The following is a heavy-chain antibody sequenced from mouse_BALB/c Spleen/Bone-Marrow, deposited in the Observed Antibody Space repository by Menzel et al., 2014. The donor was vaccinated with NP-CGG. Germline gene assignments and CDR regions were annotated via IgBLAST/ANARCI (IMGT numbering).Heavy chain of an antibody. CDR1: GFTFSNYG. CDR2: ISGGGSYT. V-gene: IGHV5-9-2*01. Sequence: EVKLVESGGGLVKSGGSLKLSCAASGFTFSNYGMSCVRQTPEKRLEWVATISGGGSYTFYSDSVKGRFTISRDNAKNNLYLQLSSLRSEDTAVYYCARHAYYDQTEVSFIYWGQGTLVTVSA. CDR3: ARHAYYDQTEVSFIY. D-gene: IGHD2-4*01. J-gene: IGHJ3*01.